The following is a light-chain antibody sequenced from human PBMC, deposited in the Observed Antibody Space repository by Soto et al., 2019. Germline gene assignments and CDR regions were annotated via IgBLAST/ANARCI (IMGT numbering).Light chain of an antibody. Sequence: EIVLTQSPGTLSLSPGERATLSCRASQTVRTNYLAWFQHKPGQAPRLLIYGASSRATGIPDRFSGSGSGTAFTLTINSLEPEDFPVYFCQHYSDSPLTFGGGTKLEIK. V-gene: IGKV3-20*01. CDR2: GAS. CDR3: QHYSDSPLT. J-gene: IGKJ4*01. CDR1: QTVRTNY.